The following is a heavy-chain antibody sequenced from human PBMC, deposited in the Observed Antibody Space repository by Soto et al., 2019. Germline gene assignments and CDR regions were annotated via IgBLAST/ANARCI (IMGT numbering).Heavy chain of an antibody. V-gene: IGHV4-59*01. D-gene: IGHD4-17*01. CDR2: IYYSGST. CDR3: ARLPWADYGGIFDP. J-gene: IGHJ5*02. Sequence: QVQLQESGTGLVKPSETLSLTCTVSGGSISRNYWSWIRQPPGKGLEWIGYIYYSGSTNYNPSLKSRVTISVDTSKNQFSLKLSSVTAADTALYYCARLPWADYGGIFDPWGQGTLVTVSS. CDR1: GGSISRNY.